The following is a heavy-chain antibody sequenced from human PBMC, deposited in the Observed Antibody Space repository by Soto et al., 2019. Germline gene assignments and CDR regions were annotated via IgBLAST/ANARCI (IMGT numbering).Heavy chain of an antibody. CDR1: GGSISSSSYY. J-gene: IGHJ4*02. CDR2: IYYSGST. V-gene: IGHV4-39*01. D-gene: IGHD6-13*01. CDR3: ARRSRIAAAADY. Sequence: QLQLQESGPGLVKPSETLSLTCTVSGGSISSSSYYWGWIRQPPGKGLEWIGSIYYSGSTSYNPSLKSRVTISVDTSKNQFSLKLSSVTAADTAVYYCARRSRIAAAADYWGQGTLVTVSS.